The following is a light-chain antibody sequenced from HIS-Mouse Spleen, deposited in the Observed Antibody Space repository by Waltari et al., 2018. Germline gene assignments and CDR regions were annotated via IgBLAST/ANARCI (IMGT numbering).Light chain of an antibody. Sequence: EIVLTQSPATLSLSPGERATLSCRASQSVSSYLAWYQQKPGQAPRPLIYDASNRATGIPARFSGSGSGTDFTLTISSLEPEDFAVYYCQQRSNLPPITFGQGTRLEIK. CDR1: QSVSSY. CDR2: DAS. V-gene: IGKV3-11*01. CDR3: QQRSNLPPIT. J-gene: IGKJ5*01.